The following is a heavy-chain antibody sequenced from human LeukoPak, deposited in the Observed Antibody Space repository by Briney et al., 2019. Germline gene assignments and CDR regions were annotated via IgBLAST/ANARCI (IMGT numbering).Heavy chain of an antibody. D-gene: IGHD6-13*01. V-gene: IGHV1-18*04. CDR2: ISAYNGNT. CDR3: ARVASSSWYDY. CDR1: GYTFTSYG. Sequence: GASVKVSCKASGYTFTSYGISWVRQAPGQGLEWMGWISAYNGNTNYAQKLQGRVTMTTDTSTSTDYMELRSLRSDDTAVYYCARVASSSWYDYWGQGTLVNVSS. J-gene: IGHJ4*02.